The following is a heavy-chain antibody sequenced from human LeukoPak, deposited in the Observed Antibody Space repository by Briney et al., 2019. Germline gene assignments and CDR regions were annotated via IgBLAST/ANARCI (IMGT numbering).Heavy chain of an antibody. Sequence: SETLSLTCSVSGAPISRYYWSWIRQPPGKGLEWIGYFHHSGNTNYSPSLSSRITMSVDTSKNQFSLRLNSVTAADTAIYYCARRAAALDSWGQGTLVTVSS. D-gene: IGHD6-13*01. CDR1: GAPISRYY. J-gene: IGHJ4*02. CDR2: FHHSGNT. CDR3: ARRAAALDS. V-gene: IGHV4-59*12.